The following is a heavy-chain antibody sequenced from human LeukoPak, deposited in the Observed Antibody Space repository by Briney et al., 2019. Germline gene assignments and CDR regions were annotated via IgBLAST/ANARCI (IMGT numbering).Heavy chain of an antibody. Sequence: PSETLSLTCTVSGGSISSYYGSWIRQPPGKGLEWIGYIHYSGSTNYNPSLKSRVTISVDTSKNQFSLKLSSVTAADTAVYYCARDRCTDGSCYSDYWDQGTLVTVSS. CDR1: GGSISSYY. CDR2: IHYSGST. D-gene: IGHD2-15*01. CDR3: ARDRCTDGSCYSDY. J-gene: IGHJ4*02. V-gene: IGHV4-59*12.